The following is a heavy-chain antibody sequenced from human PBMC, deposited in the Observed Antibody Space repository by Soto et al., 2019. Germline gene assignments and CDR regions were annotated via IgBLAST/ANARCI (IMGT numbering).Heavy chain of an antibody. D-gene: IGHD3-9*01. V-gene: IGHV4-59*01. CDR3: ARVWRGQSPGELRYLDRLLYQDMGWFDP. Sequence: SETLSLTCTVSGGSISSYYWSWIRQPPGKGLEWIGYIYYSGSTNYNPSLKSRVTISVDTSKNQFSLKLSSVTAADTAVYYCARVWRGQSPGELRYLDRLLYQDMGWFDPWGQGTMVTVS. CDR2: IYYSGST. CDR1: GGSISSYY. J-gene: IGHJ5*02.